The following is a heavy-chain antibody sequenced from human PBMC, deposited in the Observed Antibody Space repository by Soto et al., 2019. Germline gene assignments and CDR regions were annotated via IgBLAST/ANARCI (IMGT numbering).Heavy chain of an antibody. Sequence: QVQLHQWGAGLLKPSETLSLAGSIYSGSFSGYYWSWISQPPGKGLEWIGEISQSGNTTYSPSLKCRVSISIDTSKKPFSLNLASVSAADPAVYYWASAPKVSGSSQTRPDFWGQGTLVTVSS. V-gene: IGHV4-34*01. D-gene: IGHD6-6*01. CDR1: SGSFSGYY. J-gene: IGHJ4*02. CDR2: ISQSGNT. CDR3: ASAPKVSGSSQTRPDF.